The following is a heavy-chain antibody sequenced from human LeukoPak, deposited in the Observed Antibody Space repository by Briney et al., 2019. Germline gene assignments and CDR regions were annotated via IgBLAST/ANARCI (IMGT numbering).Heavy chain of an antibody. CDR1: GYSFTNYW. J-gene: IGHJ3*02. CDR3: ARFGLNDILTGPKPRFDAFDI. V-gene: IGHV5-51*01. D-gene: IGHD3-9*01. CDR2: IYPGDSDT. Sequence: PGESLKISCKGSGYSFTNYWIGWVRQMPGKGLERMGIIYPGDSDTRYSPSFQGQVTISADRSISTAYLQWSSLKASDTAMYYCARFGLNDILTGPKPRFDAFDIWGQGTMVTVSS.